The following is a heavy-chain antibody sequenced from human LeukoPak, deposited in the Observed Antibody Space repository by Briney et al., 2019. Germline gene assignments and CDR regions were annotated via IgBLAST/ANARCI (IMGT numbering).Heavy chain of an antibody. D-gene: IGHD6-19*01. CDR3: AKAPLASHYSSGWEAGLIDY. V-gene: IGHV3-33*06. J-gene: IGHJ4*02. Sequence: GRSLRLSCAASGFTFSSYGMHWVRQAPGKGLEWVAVIWYDGSNKYYADSVKGRFTISRDNSKNTLYLQMNSLRAEDTAVYYCAKAPLASHYSSGWEAGLIDYWGQGTLVTVSS. CDR2: IWYDGSNK. CDR1: GFTFSSYG.